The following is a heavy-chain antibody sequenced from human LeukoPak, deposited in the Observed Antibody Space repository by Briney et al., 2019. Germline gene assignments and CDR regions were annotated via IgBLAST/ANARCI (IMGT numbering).Heavy chain of an antibody. J-gene: IGHJ6*03. CDR2: INPNSGGT. CDR3: ARDRYGSYSNYYYYMDV. V-gene: IGHV1-2*02. D-gene: IGHD1-26*01. CDR1: GYTFTGYY. Sequence: GASVKVSCKASGYTFTGYYMHWVRQAPGQGLEWMGWINPNSGGTNYAQKFQGRVTMTRDTSISTAYMELSRLRSDDTAVYYCARDRYGSYSNYYYYMDVWGKGTTVTVTS.